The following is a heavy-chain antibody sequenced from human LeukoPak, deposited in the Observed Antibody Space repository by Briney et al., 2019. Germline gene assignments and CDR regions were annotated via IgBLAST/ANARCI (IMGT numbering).Heavy chain of an antibody. CDR2: ISGGSDYI. J-gene: IGHJ4*02. Sequence: GGSLRLSCAASGFMFNGYSMTWVRQAPGKGLEWVSYISGGSDYIFYTDSVKGRFTISRDNAKKSLYLQLNSLRVEDTAVYYCARWGLGPSFDYWGQGTRVTVSS. CDR1: GFMFNGYS. D-gene: IGHD1-26*01. V-gene: IGHV3-21*01. CDR3: ARWGLGPSFDY.